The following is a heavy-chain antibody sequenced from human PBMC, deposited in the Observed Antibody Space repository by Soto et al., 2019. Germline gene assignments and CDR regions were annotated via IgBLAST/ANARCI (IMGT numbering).Heavy chain of an antibody. Sequence: EVQLVESGGGLVQPGGSLRLSCAASGFTFSSYSMNWVRQAPGKGLEWVSYISSSSSTIYYADSVKGRFTISRDNDKNSLYLQMSSLRDEDTAVYYCARGDYVRFDDWGQGTLFTVAS. J-gene: IGHJ4*02. V-gene: IGHV3-48*02. CDR3: ARGDYVRFDD. CDR2: ISSSSSTI. CDR1: GFTFSSYS. D-gene: IGHD3-10*02.